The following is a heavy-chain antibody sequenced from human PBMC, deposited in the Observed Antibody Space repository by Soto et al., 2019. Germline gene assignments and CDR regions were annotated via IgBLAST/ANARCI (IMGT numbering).Heavy chain of an antibody. D-gene: IGHD3-3*01. J-gene: IGHJ6*02. CDR1: GFTFSSYA. CDR3: ARDYITIFGVVIPYYYYYGMDV. V-gene: IGHV3-30-3*01. CDR2: ISYDGSNK. Sequence: PGGSLRLSCAASGFTFSSYAMHWVRQAPGKGLEWVAVISYDGSNKYYADSVKGRFTISRDNSKNTLYLQMNSLRAEDTAVYYCARDYITIFGVVIPYYYYYGMDVWGQGTTVTSP.